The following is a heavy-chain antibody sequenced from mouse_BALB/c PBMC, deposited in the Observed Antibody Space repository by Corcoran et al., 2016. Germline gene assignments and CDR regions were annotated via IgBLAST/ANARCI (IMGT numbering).Heavy chain of an antibody. J-gene: IGHJ1*01. CDR2: IDPANGNT. Sequence: EVQLQQSGAELVKPGASVKLSCTASGLNIKDTYMHWEKQRPEQGLEWIGRIDPANGNTKYDPKFHGKATIAADTSSNTAYLQLSSLTSEDTAVYYWARWDWYFDVWGAGTTVTVSS. CDR1: GLNIKDTY. V-gene: IGHV14-3*02. CDR3: ARWDWYFDV.